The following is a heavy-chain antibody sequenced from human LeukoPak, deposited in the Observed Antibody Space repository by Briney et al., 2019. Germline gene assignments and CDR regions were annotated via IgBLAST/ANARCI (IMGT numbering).Heavy chain of an antibody. V-gene: IGHV4-34*01. CDR2: INHSGST. D-gene: IGHD3-22*01. J-gene: IGHJ1*01. CDR3: ARGRTGSRITMKYFQH. CDR1: GGSFSGYY. Sequence: SETLSLTCAVYGGSFSGYYWSWIRQPPGKGLEWIGEINHSGSTNYNPSLKSRVTISVDTSKNQFSLELSSVTAADTAVYYCARGRTGSRITMKYFQHWGQGTLVTVSS.